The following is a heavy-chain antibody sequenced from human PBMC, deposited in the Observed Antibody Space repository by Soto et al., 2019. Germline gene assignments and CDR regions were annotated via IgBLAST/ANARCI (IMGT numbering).Heavy chain of an antibody. CDR1: GGSISSSSYY. V-gene: IGHV4-39*01. Sequence: QLQLQESGPGLVKPSETLSLTCTVSGGSISSSSYYWGWIRQPPGKGLEWIGSIYYSGSTYYNPSLKSRVTISVDTSKNQFSLKLSSVTAADTAVYYCARLERDLGRDYWGQGTLVTVSS. CDR2: IYYSGST. D-gene: IGHD2-21*02. CDR3: ARLERDLGRDY. J-gene: IGHJ4*02.